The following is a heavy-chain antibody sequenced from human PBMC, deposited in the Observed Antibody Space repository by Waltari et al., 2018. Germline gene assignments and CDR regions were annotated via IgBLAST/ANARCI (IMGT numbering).Heavy chain of an antibody. Sequence: QVQLQESGPGLVKPSETLSPTCAVSGYSISSGSSWGWIRQPPGKGLEWIGSIYHSGSTYYNPSLKSRVTISVDTSKNQFSLKLSSVTAADTAVYYCARHPSYGDYPYFDYWGQGTLVTVSS. J-gene: IGHJ4*02. CDR1: GYSISSGSS. CDR2: IYHSGST. D-gene: IGHD4-17*01. CDR3: ARHPSYGDYPYFDY. V-gene: IGHV4-38-2*01.